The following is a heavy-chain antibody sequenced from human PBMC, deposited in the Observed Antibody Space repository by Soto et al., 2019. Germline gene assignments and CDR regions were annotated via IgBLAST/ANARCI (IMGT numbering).Heavy chain of an antibody. CDR3: ARGTSIAVPGGP. D-gene: IGHD6-19*01. Sequence: QVQRVQSGAEVKKPGASVKVSCKGSGFTFSNYGFNWVRQAPGQGLEWVGWVIAYIGYTKSAQNFQDRLIMTTDPSTNTAYMELRAVRAYDTALYYCARGTSIAVPGGPWGQGTLVTVSS. CDR1: GFTFSNYG. CDR2: VIAYIGYT. J-gene: IGHJ4*02. V-gene: IGHV1-18*01.